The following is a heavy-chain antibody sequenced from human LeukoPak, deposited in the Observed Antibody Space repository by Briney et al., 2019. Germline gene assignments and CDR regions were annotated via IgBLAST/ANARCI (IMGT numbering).Heavy chain of an antibody. D-gene: IGHD3-10*01. V-gene: IGHV1-69*02. CDR3: ASDFGRVMVRGEYYFDY. J-gene: IGHJ4*02. CDR2: IIPILGIA. CDR1: GGTFSSYT. Sequence: SVTVSCKASGGTFSSYTISWVRQAPGQGLEWMGRIIPILGIANYAQKFQGRVTITADKSTSTAYMELSSLRSEDTAVYYCASDFGRVMVRGEYYFDYWGQGTLVTVSS.